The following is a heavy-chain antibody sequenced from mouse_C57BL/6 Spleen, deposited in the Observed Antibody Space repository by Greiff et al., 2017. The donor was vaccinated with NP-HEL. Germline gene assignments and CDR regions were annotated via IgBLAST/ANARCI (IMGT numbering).Heavy chain of an antibody. V-gene: IGHV5-4*01. D-gene: IGHD1-1*01. J-gene: IGHJ1*03. CDR1: GFTFSSYA. CDR2: ISDGGSYT. CDR3: ARDEGYYYGSTYWYFDV. Sequence: EVKLQESGGGLVKPGGSLKLSCAASGFTFSSYAMSWVRQTPEKRLEWVATISDGGSYTYYPDNVKGRFTISRDNAKNNLYRQMSQLKSEDTAMYYCARDEGYYYGSTYWYFDVWGTGTTVTVSS.